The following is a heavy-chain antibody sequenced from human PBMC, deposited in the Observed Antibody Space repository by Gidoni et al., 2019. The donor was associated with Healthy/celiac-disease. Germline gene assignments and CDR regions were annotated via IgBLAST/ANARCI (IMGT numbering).Heavy chain of an antibody. CDR1: GGTFSSYA. D-gene: IGHD3-10*01. Sequence: QVQLVQSGAEVKKPGSSVKVSCKASGGTFSSYAISWVRQAPGQGLEWMGGIIPIFGTANYAQKFQGRVTITADKSTSTAYMELSSLRSEDTAVYYCARVGYYYGSGSYYNSHYWYFDLWGRGTLVTVSS. CDR2: IIPIFGTA. CDR3: ARVGYYYGSGSYYNSHYWYFDL. V-gene: IGHV1-69*06. J-gene: IGHJ2*01.